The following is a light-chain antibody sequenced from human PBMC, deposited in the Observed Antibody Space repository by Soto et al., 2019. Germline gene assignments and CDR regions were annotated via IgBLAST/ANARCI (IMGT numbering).Light chain of an antibody. Sequence: DIQMTQSPSTLSASVGDRVTITCRASQSISSWVAWYQQKPGKAPNLLIYDASSLESGVPSRFSGSGSGTEFTLTISSLQPDDFATYYCQQSYSTPLYTFGQGTKLEIK. CDR1: QSISSW. V-gene: IGKV1-5*01. CDR3: QQSYSTPLYT. CDR2: DAS. J-gene: IGKJ2*01.